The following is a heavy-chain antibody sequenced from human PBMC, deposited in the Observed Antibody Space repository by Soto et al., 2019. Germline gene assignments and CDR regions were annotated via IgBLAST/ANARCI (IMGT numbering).Heavy chain of an antibody. CDR2: INPSGGST. D-gene: IGHD2-15*01. Sequence: ASVKVSCKASGYTFTSYYMHWVRQAPGQGLEWMGIINPSGGSTSYAQKFQGRVTMTRDTSTSTVYMELSSLRSEDTAVYYCAKSPRGGGEIDAFDIWGQGTMVTVSS. CDR1: GYTFTSYY. V-gene: IGHV1-46*01. J-gene: IGHJ3*02. CDR3: AKSPRGGGEIDAFDI.